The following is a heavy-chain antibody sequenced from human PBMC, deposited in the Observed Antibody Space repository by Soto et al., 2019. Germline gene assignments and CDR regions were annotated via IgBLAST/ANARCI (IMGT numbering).Heavy chain of an antibody. CDR2: TYYRSKWYN. CDR3: ARGLGDSSGYYYANWFDP. D-gene: IGHD3-22*01. J-gene: IGHJ5*02. Sequence: SQSLSLTCAISGDSVSSNSAAWNWIRQSPSRGLEWLGRTYYRSKWYNDYAVSVKSRITINPDPSKNQFSLQPNSVTPEDTAVYYCARGLGDSSGYYYANWFDPWGQGTLVTVSS. CDR1: GDSVSSNSAA. V-gene: IGHV6-1*01.